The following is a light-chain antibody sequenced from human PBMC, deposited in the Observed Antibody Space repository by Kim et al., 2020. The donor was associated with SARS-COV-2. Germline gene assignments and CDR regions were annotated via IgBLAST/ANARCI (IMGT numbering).Light chain of an antibody. J-gene: IGKJ2*01. Sequence: DIQMTQSPSSLSASVGDRVTITCRASQSISTYLNWYRQKPGKAPKLLIYAASSLQSGVPSRFSGSGSGTDFTLTISSLQPEDFATYYCQQSYSILYTFGQGTKLEI. CDR2: AAS. V-gene: IGKV1-39*01. CDR3: QQSYSILYT. CDR1: QSISTY.